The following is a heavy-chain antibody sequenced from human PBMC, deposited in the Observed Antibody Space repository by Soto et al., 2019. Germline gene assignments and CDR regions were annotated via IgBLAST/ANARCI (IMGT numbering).Heavy chain of an antibody. D-gene: IGHD3-9*01. CDR2: ISPDGNNK. J-gene: IGHJ5*02. Sequence: QVQLVESRGGVVQPGRSLRLSCEASGFTFSIYGMHWLRQAPGKGLEWVAVISPDGNNKFYSDSVKGRFTVSRDNSKNTLYLQVNSLRAEDTAVYYCAKGDKGFPFDPWGQGTLVTVSS. CDR3: AKGDKGFPFDP. CDR1: GFTFSIYG. V-gene: IGHV3-30*18.